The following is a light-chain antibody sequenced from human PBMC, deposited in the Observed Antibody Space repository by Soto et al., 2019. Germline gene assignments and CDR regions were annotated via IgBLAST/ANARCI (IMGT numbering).Light chain of an antibody. CDR2: EVN. CDR3: SSYTTISTVV. CDR1: SSDIGYYNY. V-gene: IGLV2-14*01. J-gene: IGLJ1*01. Sequence: QSALTQPASVSGSPGQSITISCTGTSSDIGYYNYVSWYQQYPGKAPKLIIYEVNNRPSGVSNRFSGSKSANTASLTISGLQAEDEADYHCSSYTTISTVVFGAGTKSPS.